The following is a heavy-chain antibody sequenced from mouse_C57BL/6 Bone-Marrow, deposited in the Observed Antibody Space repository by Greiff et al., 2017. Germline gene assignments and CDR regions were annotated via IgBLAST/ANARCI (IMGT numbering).Heavy chain of an antibody. J-gene: IGHJ4*01. CDR1: GFTFSSYA. CDR3: AREPYGYAMDY. Sequence: EVHLVESGGGLVKPGGSLKLSCAASGFTFSSYAMSWVRQTPEKRLEWVATISDGGSYTYYPDNVKGRFTISRDNAKNNLYLQMSHLKSEDTAMYYCAREPYGYAMDYWGQGTSVTVSS. CDR2: ISDGGSYT. V-gene: IGHV5-4*01. D-gene: IGHD1-1*01.